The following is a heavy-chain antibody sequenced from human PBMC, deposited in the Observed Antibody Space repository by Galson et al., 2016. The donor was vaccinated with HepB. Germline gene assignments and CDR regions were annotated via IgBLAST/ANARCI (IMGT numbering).Heavy chain of an antibody. CDR3: ARGGSMVGGVFLRDYYFES. CDR1: GGTFNTFA. V-gene: IGHV1-69*13. CDR2: IVRDFGTP. Sequence: SVKVSCKASGGTFNTFAISWLRQAPGQKLQWMGGIVRDFGTPTYAQNFQGRVTITADEATNTAYMEMRSLRSEDTAVYFCARGGSMVGGVFLRDYYFESRGQGTLVTVSS. J-gene: IGHJ4*02. D-gene: IGHD3-10*01.